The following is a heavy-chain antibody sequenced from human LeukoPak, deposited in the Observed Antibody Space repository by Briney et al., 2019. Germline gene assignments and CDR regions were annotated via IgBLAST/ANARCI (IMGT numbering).Heavy chain of an antibody. CDR2: IYSGGST. D-gene: IGHD3-9*01. CDR3: ARICTLAGYNYYYYYMDV. J-gene: IGHJ6*03. CDR1: GFTVSSNY. Sequence: GGSLRLSCAASGFTVSSNYMSWVRQAPGKGLEWVSVIYSGGSTYYADSVKGRFTISRDNSKNTLYLQMNSLRAEDTAVYYCARICTLAGYNYYYYYMDVWGKGTTVTISS. V-gene: IGHV3-53*01.